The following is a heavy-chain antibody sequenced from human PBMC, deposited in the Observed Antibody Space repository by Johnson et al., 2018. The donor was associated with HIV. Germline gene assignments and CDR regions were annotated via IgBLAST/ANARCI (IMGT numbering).Heavy chain of an antibody. J-gene: IGHJ3*02. CDR3: AKEPLVRVVNAFDI. CDR1: GFTFSNYG. V-gene: IGHV3-30*02. D-gene: IGHD3-10*01. CDR2: IRHDGSKK. Sequence: QVQLVESGGGVVQPGGSLRLSCAASGFTFSNYGMHWVRQAPGKGLEWVAFIRHDGSKKYYADSVKGRFTISRDNSKNTLFLHMNSLRAEDTAVYYCAKEPLVRVVNAFDIWGQGTMVTVSS.